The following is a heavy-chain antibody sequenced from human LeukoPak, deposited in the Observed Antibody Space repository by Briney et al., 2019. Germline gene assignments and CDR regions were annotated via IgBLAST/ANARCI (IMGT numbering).Heavy chain of an antibody. CDR3: ARGRRPTDYDFWSGYYKDYYYYYMDV. CDR1: GGTFSSYA. CDR2: IIPIFGTA. V-gene: IGHV1-69*05. D-gene: IGHD3-3*01. J-gene: IGHJ6*03. Sequence: SVKVSCKASGGTFSSYAISWVRQAPGQGLEWMGGIIPIFGTANHAQKFQGRGTITTDESTSTAYMELSSLRSEDTAVYYCARGRRPTDYDFWSGYYKDYYYYYMDVWGKGTTVTVSS.